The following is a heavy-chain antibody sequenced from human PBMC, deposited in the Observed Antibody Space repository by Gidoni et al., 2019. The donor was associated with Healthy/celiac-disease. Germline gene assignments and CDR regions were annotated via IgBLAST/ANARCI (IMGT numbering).Heavy chain of an antibody. J-gene: IGHJ6*03. CDR3: ARGGKTIFGVVIQMEYMDV. Sequence: VQPGRSLRLSCAASGFTFSSYGMHWVRQAPGKGLEWVAVIWYDGSNKYYADSVKGRFTISRDNSKNTLYLQMNSLRAEDTAVYYCARGGKTIFGVVIQMEYMDVWGKGTTVTVSS. CDR1: GFTFSSYG. CDR2: IWYDGSNK. V-gene: IGHV3-33*01. D-gene: IGHD3-3*01.